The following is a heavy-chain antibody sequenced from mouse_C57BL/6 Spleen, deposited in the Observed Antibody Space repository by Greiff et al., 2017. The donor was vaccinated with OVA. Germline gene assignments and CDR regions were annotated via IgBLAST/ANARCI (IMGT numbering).Heavy chain of an antibody. V-gene: IGHV1-55*01. J-gene: IGHJ4*01. D-gene: IGHD2-4*01. CDR1: GYTFTSYW. CDR2: IYPGSGST. Sequence: QVQLQQPGAELVKPGASVKMSCKASGYTFTSYWITWVKQRPGQGLEWIGDIYPGSGSTNYNEKFKSKATLTVDTSSSTAYMQLSSLTSEDSAVYYCARSEDYDNYAMDYWGQGTSVTVSS. CDR3: ARSEDYDNYAMDY.